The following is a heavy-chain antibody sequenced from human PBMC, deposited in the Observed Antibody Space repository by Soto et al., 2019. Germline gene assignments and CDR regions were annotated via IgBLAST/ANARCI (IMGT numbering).Heavy chain of an antibody. CDR1: GGSISSGSYY. CDR2: IYYSGST. J-gene: IGHJ4*02. CDR3: ARVRGISRLDY. V-gene: IGHV4-31*03. Sequence: SETLSLTCTVSGGSISSGSYYWSWIRQHPGKGLEWIGYIYYSGSTYYNPSLKSRLTISIDTSKNQFSLKLTSLTAADTAVYYCARVRGISRLDYWGQGTPVTVSS. D-gene: IGHD3-16*01.